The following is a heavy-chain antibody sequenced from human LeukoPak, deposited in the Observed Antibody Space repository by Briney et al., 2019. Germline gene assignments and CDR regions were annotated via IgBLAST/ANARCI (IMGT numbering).Heavy chain of an antibody. J-gene: IGHJ4*02. V-gene: IGHV3-21*01. CDR3: VRDVISEGLIIRDV. CDR2: INSGSTYK. Sequence: GGSLRLSCAASGFTLSRHSMNWVRQAPGKGLEWVSSINSGSTYKYYVDSVKGRFAISRDNSQNSVYLQMNSLREGDTATYYCVRDVISEGLIIRDVWGQGTLVIVSS. D-gene: IGHD2-21*01. CDR1: GFTLSRHS.